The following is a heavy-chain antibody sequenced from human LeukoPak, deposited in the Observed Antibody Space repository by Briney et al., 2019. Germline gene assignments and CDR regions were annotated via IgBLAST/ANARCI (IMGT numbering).Heavy chain of an antibody. CDR1: GFTFSSYE. CDR3: ARDLYYYDSSGSH. CDR2: ISSSGSTI. D-gene: IGHD3-22*01. Sequence: GGSLRLSCAASGFTFSSYEMNWVRQAPGKGLEWVSYISSSGSTIYYADSVKGRFTISRDNAKNSLYLQMNSLRAEDTAVYYCARDLYYYDSSGSHWGQGTLVTVSS. V-gene: IGHV3-48*03. J-gene: IGHJ4*02.